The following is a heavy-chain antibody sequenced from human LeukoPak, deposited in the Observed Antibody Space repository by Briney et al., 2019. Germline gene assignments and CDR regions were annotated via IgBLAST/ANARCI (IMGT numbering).Heavy chain of an antibody. CDR1: GYSFTSYW. CDR3: ARRYCSGGSCSNFDY. D-gene: IGHD2-15*01. V-gene: IGHV5-51*01. CDR2: IYPSDSDT. Sequence: GESLKISCKGSGYSFTSYWIGWVRQMPGKGLGWMGIIYPSDSDTRYSPSFQGQVTISADKSISTAYLQWSSLKASDTAMYYCARRYCSGGSCSNFDYWGQGTLVTVSS. J-gene: IGHJ4*02.